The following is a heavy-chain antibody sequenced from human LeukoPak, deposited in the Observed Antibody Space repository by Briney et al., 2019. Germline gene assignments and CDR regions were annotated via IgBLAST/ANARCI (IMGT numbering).Heavy chain of an antibody. J-gene: IGHJ5*02. D-gene: IGHD3-10*01. CDR1: GYTFINNW. CDR2: INPTGTRT. CDR3: VRDNSVGDIAWWFDP. Sequence: ASVKVSCKASGYTFINNWMHWVRQAPGQGLEWIGLINPTGTRTGYAQKFQGRVTMTRDMSTSTDYMELSSLRSEDTAIYYCVRDNSVGDIAWWFDPWGQGTLVTVSS. V-gene: IGHV1-46*01.